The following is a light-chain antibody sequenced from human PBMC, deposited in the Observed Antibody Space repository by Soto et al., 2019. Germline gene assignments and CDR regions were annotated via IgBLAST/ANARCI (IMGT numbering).Light chain of an antibody. Sequence: AIRMTQSPSSLSASTGDRVTITCRASQGISSYLAWYQQKPGKAPKLLIYAASTLQSGVPSRFSGSGSGTDFTLTISCLQSEDFATYYCHQYYSYPPFFGPGTKVDIK. J-gene: IGKJ3*01. CDR1: QGISSY. V-gene: IGKV1-8*01. CDR2: AAS. CDR3: HQYYSYPPF.